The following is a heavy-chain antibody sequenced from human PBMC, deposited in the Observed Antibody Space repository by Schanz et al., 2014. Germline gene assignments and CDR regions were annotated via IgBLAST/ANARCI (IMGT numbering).Heavy chain of an antibody. V-gene: IGHV3-30-3*01. Sequence: QVQLVESGGGVVQPGRSLRLSCAAYGFTLSSYAMHWVRQALGKGLEWVAVISYDGSNKYYADSVKGRFTISRDNSKNTLYLQMNSLRAEDTAVYYCAREQIMAAAGLVDYWGHGTLVTVSS. D-gene: IGHD6-13*01. J-gene: IGHJ4*01. CDR3: AREQIMAAAGLVDY. CDR2: ISYDGSNK. CDR1: GFTLSSYA.